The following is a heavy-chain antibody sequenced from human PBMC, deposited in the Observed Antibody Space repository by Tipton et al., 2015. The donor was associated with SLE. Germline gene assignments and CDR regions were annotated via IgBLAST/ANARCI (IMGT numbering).Heavy chain of an antibody. Sequence: SLRLSCAVSGVSIYSSNWWTWVRQPPGKGLEWIGEINHSGSTNYNPSLKSRVTISVDTSKNQFSLKLSSVTAADTAVYYCARVGHSYYYYYMDVWDKGTTVTVSS. CDR1: GVSIYSSNW. V-gene: IGHV4-4*02. D-gene: IGHD1-26*01. CDR2: INHSGST. CDR3: ARVGHSYYYYYMDV. J-gene: IGHJ6*03.